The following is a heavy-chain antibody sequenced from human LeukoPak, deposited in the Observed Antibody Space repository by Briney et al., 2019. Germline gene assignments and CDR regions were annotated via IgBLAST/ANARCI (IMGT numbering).Heavy chain of an antibody. J-gene: IGHJ6*03. D-gene: IGHD6-13*01. CDR2: IIPIFDIA. Sequence: ASVKVSCKASGGSFNSHSISWVRQAPGHGLEWMGGIIPIFDIANYAEKFQGRVTITADESASTAYMELSSLTLEDTAVYYCATRPSSSPPYYYYYMDVWGKGTTVTVSS. CDR3: ATRPSSSPPYYYYYMDV. V-gene: IGHV1-69*13. CDR1: GGSFNSHS.